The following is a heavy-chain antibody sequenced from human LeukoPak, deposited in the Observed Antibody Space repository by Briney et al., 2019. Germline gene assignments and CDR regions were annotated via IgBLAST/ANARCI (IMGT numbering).Heavy chain of an antibody. CDR1: GFSFSIYS. Sequence: GGSLRLSCAASGFSFSIYSMYWVRQAPGKGLEWVSSIGGSSSSLYYAESVKGRFTISRDNARNSLYLQMNSVRAEDTAVYYCAKEAGQDYGALDAFDVWGQGTMVTVSS. V-gene: IGHV3-21*01. CDR2: IGGSSSSL. J-gene: IGHJ3*01. CDR3: AKEAGQDYGALDAFDV. D-gene: IGHD4-17*01.